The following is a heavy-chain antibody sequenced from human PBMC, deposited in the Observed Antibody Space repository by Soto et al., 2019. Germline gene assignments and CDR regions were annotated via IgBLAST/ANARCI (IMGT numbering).Heavy chain of an antibody. D-gene: IGHD3-3*01. CDR3: AKDYLYDFWSGYYLEY. V-gene: IGHV3-23*01. CDR1: GFTFSSYA. CDR2: ISGSGGST. Sequence: GGSLRLSCAASGFTFSSYAMSWVRQAPGKGLEWVSAISGSGGSTYYADSVKGRFTISRDNSKNTLYLQMNSLRAEDTAVYYRAKDYLYDFWSGYYLEYWGQGCLVTVSS. J-gene: IGHJ4*02.